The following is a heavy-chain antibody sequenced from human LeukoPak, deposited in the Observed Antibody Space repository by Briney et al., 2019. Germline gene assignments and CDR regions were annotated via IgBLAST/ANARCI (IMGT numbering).Heavy chain of an antibody. J-gene: IGHJ4*02. D-gene: IGHD3-10*01. Sequence: GGSLRLSCAASGFTFSSYAMSWVRQAPGKGLEWVSAISGSGGSTYYADSVKGRFTISRDNSKNTLYLQMNSLRVDDTAVYYCAKDGTRGIRFGKIPHYFDYWGQGTLVTVSS. V-gene: IGHV3-23*01. CDR3: AKDGTRGIRFGKIPHYFDY. CDR1: GFTFSSYA. CDR2: ISGSGGST.